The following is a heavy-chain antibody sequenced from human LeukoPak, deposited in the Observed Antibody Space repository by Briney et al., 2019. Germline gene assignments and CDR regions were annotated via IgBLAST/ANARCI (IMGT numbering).Heavy chain of an antibody. CDR2: IYYSGST. J-gene: IGHJ5*02. Sequence: PSETLSPTCIVSGGSISSFYWSWIRQPPGKGLQWIGYIYYSGSTNYNPSLKSRVTMSVDTSKNQFSLKLRSVTAADTAVYYCARGTVLLKNWFDPWGQGTLVTVSS. CDR3: ARGTVLLKNWFDP. CDR1: GGSISSFY. D-gene: IGHD3-10*01. V-gene: IGHV4-59*01.